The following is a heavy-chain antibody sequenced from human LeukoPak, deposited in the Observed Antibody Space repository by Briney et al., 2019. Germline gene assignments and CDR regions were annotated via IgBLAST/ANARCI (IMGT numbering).Heavy chain of an antibody. V-gene: IGHV3-74*01. CDR2: MNSDGSSS. J-gene: IGHJ2*01. CDR1: GFTFSTHW. Sequence: PGGSLRLSCAAPGFTFSTHWMHWARQAPGKGLEWVSRMNSDGSSSSYADSVKGRFTISRDNAKSTLYLQMNSLRAEDTAVYYCARGGDGSNIYWYFDLWGRGALVAVSS. CDR3: ARGGDGSNIYWYFDL. D-gene: IGHD5-24*01.